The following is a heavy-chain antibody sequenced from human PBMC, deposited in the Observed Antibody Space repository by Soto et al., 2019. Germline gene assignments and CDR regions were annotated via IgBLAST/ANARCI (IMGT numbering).Heavy chain of an antibody. Sequence: WTWIRHRPGEGLEWFGYINHRGSLYYNPSLKSRVSMSVDTSKNQFSLNLSSVTAADTAAYYCARELPQRQGRNMDVWGQGTTVTVSS. J-gene: IGHJ6*02. CDR2: INHRGSL. CDR3: ARELPQRQGRNMDV. D-gene: IGHD1-1*01. V-gene: IGHV4-31*02.